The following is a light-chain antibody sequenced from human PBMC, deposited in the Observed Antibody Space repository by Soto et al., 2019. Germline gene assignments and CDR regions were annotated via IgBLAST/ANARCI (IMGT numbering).Light chain of an antibody. CDR2: EGS. CDR1: SSYVGSYNL. Sequence: QSALTQPASVSGSPGQSITISCTGTSSYVGSYNLVSWYQQHPGKAPKLMIYEGSKRPSGASNRFSGSKSGNTASLTISRVQAEDEADYYSSSYAGSSTYVFGTGTTLTVL. V-gene: IGLV2-23*01. J-gene: IGLJ1*01. CDR3: SSYAGSSTYV.